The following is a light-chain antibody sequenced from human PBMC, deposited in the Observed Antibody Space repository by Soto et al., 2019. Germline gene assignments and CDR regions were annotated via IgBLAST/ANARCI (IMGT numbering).Light chain of an antibody. V-gene: IGKV1-33*01. CDR1: QDISNY. CDR3: QQYDNLPPLT. CDR2: DAS. J-gene: IGKJ4*01. Sequence: DIQMTQSPSSLSASVGGSVTITCQASQDISNYLNWYQQKPGKAPKLLIYDASNLETGVPSRFSGSGSGTDFTFTISSLQLEDIATYYCQQYDNLPPLTFGEGTKVDIK.